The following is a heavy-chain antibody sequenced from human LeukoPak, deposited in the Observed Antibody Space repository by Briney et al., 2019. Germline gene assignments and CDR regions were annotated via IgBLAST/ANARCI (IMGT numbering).Heavy chain of an antibody. Sequence: PSQTLSLTCTVSGGSISSGSYYWSRIRQPAGKGLEWIGRIYTSGSTNYNPSLKSRVTISVDTSKNQFSLKLSSVTAADTAVYYCARSSGYTNWFDPWGQGTLVTVSS. CDR1: GGSISSGSYY. CDR2: IYTSGST. J-gene: IGHJ5*02. CDR3: ARSSGYTNWFDP. V-gene: IGHV4-61*02. D-gene: IGHD3-3*01.